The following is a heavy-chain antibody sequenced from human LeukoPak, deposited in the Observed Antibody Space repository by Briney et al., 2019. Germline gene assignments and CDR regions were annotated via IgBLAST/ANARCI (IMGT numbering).Heavy chain of an antibody. CDR3: ARAHGSGSSKGILDY. CDR2: INHSGST. V-gene: IGHV4-34*01. D-gene: IGHD3-10*01. CDR1: GGSFSGYY. J-gene: IGHJ4*02. Sequence: PSETLSLTCAVYGGSFSGYYWSWVRQPPGKGLEWIGEINHSGSTNYNPSLKSRVTISVDTSKNQFSLKLSSVTAADTAAYYCARAHGSGSSKGILDYWGQGTLVTVSS.